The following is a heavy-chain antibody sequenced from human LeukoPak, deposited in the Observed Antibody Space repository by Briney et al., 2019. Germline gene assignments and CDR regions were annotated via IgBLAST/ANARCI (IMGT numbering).Heavy chain of an antibody. D-gene: IGHD1-26*01. CDR1: GGSISIYY. Sequence: SETLSLTCTVPGGSISIYYWNWIRQPPGKGLEWIGNIDYSGSSNYNPSLKSRITMSLDTSKNEISLKLSSMTAADTAVYYCARQGERGSYYGTLAYWGQGALVTVSS. CDR2: IDYSGSS. J-gene: IGHJ4*02. V-gene: IGHV4-59*01. CDR3: ARQGERGSYYGTLAY.